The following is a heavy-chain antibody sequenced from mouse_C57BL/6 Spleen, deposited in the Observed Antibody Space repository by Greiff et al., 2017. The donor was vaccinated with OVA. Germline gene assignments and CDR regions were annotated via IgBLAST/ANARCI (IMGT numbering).Heavy chain of an antibody. J-gene: IGHJ3*01. V-gene: IGHV3-6*01. CDR1: GYSITSGYY. D-gene: IGHD1-1*01. CDR3: ASYYGAWFAY. Sequence: DVQLQESGPGLVKPSQSLSLTCSVTGYSITSGYYWNWIRQFPGNKLEWMGYISYDGSNNYNPSLKNRISITRDTSKNQFFLKLNSVTTEDTATYCGASYYGAWFAYWGQGTLVTVSA. CDR2: ISYDGSN.